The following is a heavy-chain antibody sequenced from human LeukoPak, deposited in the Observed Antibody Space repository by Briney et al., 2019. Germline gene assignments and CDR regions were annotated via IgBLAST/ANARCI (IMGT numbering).Heavy chain of an antibody. CDR3: ARGVSIAAAGTPDY. Sequence: GGSLRLSCAASGFTFDDYGMSWVRQAPGKGLEWVSGINWNGGSTGYADSVKGRFTISRDNAKNSLYLQMNSLRAEDTALYYCARGVSIAAAGTPDYWGQGTLVTVSS. D-gene: IGHD6-13*01. CDR2: INWNGGST. J-gene: IGHJ4*02. V-gene: IGHV3-20*04. CDR1: GFTFDDYG.